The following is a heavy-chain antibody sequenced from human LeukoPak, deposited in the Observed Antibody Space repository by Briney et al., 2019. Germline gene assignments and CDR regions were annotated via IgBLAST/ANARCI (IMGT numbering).Heavy chain of an antibody. CDR2: IKQDGSEK. D-gene: IGHD3-3*01. Sequence: PGGSLRLSCAVSGFTFSNYWMSWVRQAPGEGLEWVAPIKQDGSEKYYVDSVKGRFTISRDNAKNSLYLQMDSLRAEDTAVYYCARDRNTDFWSGYYTNYFDYWGQGTLVTVSS. J-gene: IGHJ4*02. CDR1: GFTFSNYW. CDR3: ARDRNTDFWSGYYTNYFDY. V-gene: IGHV3-7*01.